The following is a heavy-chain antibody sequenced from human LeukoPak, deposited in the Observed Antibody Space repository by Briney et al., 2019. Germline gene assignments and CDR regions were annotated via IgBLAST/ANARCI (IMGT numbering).Heavy chain of an antibody. CDR1: GFTLSSYA. V-gene: IGHV3-23*01. CDR3: ARVGTAFGTLEDY. J-gene: IGHJ4*02. Sequence: GGSLRLSGAASGFTLSSYAMSWVRQAPGKGGEWVSAISSGGGSTYYADSVKGRFTVSRDNAKNSLYMQMNSLRAEDTAVYYCARVGTAFGTLEDYWGQGTLVTVSS. D-gene: IGHD6-13*01. CDR2: ISSGGGST.